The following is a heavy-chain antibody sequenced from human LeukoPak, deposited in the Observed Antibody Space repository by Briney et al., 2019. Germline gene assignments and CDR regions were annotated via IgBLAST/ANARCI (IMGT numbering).Heavy chain of an antibody. D-gene: IGHD2/OR15-2a*01. V-gene: IGHV3-11*04. CDR2: ISSSGSTI. Sequence: GGSLRLSCAASGFTFSDYYMSWIRQAPGKGLEWVSYISSSGSTIYYADSVKGRFTISRDNAKNSLYLQMNSLRAEDTAVYYCARDLSILANWFDPWGQGTLVTVSS. J-gene: IGHJ5*02. CDR3: ARDLSILANWFDP. CDR1: GFTFSDYY.